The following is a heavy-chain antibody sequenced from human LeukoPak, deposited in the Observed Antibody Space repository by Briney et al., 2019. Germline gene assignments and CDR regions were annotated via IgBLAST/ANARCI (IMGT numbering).Heavy chain of an antibody. CDR3: ARAPPAEMGPFDP. CDR1: GYTFTSYG. D-gene: IGHD5-24*01. CDR2: ISAYNGNT. Sequence: ASVKVSCKASGYTFTSYGISWVRQAPGQGLEWMGWISAYNGNTNYAQKLQGRVTITTDESTSTAYMELSSLRSEDTAVYYCARAPPAEMGPFDPWGQGTLVTVSS. V-gene: IGHV1-18*01. J-gene: IGHJ5*02.